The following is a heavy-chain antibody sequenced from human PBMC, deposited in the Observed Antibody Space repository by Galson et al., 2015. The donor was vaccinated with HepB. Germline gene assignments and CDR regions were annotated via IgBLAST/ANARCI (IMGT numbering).Heavy chain of an antibody. CDR3: AREGVWVTLIDY. CDR1: GFTFSSYS. V-gene: IGHV3-21*01. Sequence: SLRLSCAASGFTFSSYSMNWDRQAPGKGLEWVSSISSSSSYIYYADSVKGRFTISRDNAKNSLYLQMNSLRAEDTAVYYCAREGVWVTLIDYWGQGTLVTVSS. D-gene: IGHD2-21*02. J-gene: IGHJ4*02. CDR2: ISSSSSYI.